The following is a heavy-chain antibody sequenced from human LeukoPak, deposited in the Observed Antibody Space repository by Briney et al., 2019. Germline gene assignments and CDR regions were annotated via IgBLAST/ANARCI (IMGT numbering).Heavy chain of an antibody. J-gene: IGHJ6*03. D-gene: IGHD4-23*01. V-gene: IGHV4-34*01. CDR3: ARRGILRWLYYYYYMDV. CDR1: GGSFSGYY. Sequence: PSETLSLTCAVYGGSFSGYYWGWIRQPPGKGLEWIGEINHSGSTNYNPSLKSRVTISVDTSKNQFSLKLSSVTAADTAVYYCARRGILRWLYYYYYMDVWGKGTTVTISS. CDR2: INHSGST.